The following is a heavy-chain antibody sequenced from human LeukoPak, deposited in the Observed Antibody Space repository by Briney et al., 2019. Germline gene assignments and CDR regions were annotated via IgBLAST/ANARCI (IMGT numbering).Heavy chain of an antibody. CDR2: IYYSRST. CDR1: GGSINSNSYY. Sequence: SETLSLTCTVSGGSINSNSYYWGWIRQPPGKGLEWIGSIYYSRSTYYNPSLKSRVTISVDTPKNQFSLKLSSVTAADTAVYYCARAPTVPFFDYWGQGTLVTVSS. J-gene: IGHJ4*02. D-gene: IGHD4-17*01. CDR3: ARAPTVPFFDY. V-gene: IGHV4-39*01.